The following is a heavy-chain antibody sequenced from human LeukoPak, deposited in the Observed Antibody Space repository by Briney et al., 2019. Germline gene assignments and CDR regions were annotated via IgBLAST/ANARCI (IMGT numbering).Heavy chain of an antibody. CDR1: GGSISSSSYY. V-gene: IGHV4-39*07. CDR3: ARDEDFDWFPTFDP. D-gene: IGHD3-9*01. Sequence: SETLSLTCTVSGGSISSSSYYWGWLRQPPGKGLEWIGSIYYSGSTYYNPSLKSRVTISVDTSKNQFSLKLSSVTAADTAVYYCARDEDFDWFPTFDPWGQGTLVTVSS. CDR2: IYYSGST. J-gene: IGHJ5*02.